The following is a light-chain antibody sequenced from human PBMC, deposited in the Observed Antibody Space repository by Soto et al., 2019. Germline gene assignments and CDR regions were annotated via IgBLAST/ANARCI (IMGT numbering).Light chain of an antibody. Sequence: PLSCWASQSVSGNLAWYKQIPGQAPTLLIYGASTRATGIPARFSGSGSGTAFTLTISGLQSEDFAVYYCQQYNNWPTFGQGTRLEIK. V-gene: IGKV3-15*01. CDR2: GAS. CDR1: QSVSGN. CDR3: QQYNNWPT. J-gene: IGKJ5*01.